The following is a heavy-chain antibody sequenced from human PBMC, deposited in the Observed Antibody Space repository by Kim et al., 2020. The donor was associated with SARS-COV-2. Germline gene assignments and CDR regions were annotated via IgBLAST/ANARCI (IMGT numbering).Heavy chain of an antibody. D-gene: IGHD6-6*01. J-gene: IGHJ4*02. Sequence: SVKGAFTISRDNAKSSVYLHMNSLRAEDRAVYYCARDLCPGSSSSAFDYWGQGTLVTVSS. V-gene: IGHV3-21*01. CDR3: ARDLCPGSSSSAFDY.